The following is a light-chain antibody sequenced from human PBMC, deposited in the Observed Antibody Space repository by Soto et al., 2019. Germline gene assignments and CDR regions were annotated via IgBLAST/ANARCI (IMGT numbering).Light chain of an antibody. Sequence: EIVMTQSPATLSVSPGERATLSCRASQTVSSYLAWYQQKPGQAPRLLIYGASTRATGIPARFSGSGSGTECTLTINSLQSEDFAVYYCQQYNNWLYTFGQGTKLEIK. J-gene: IGKJ2*01. CDR1: QTVSSY. CDR2: GAS. V-gene: IGKV3-15*01. CDR3: QQYNNWLYT.